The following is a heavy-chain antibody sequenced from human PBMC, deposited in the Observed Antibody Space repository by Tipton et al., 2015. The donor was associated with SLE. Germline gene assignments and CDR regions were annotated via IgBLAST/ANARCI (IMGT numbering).Heavy chain of an antibody. CDR2: INHSGST. D-gene: IGHD6-13*01. CDR1: GGSFSGYY. Sequence: LRLSCAVYGGSFSGYYWTWSRQPPGKGLEWIGEINHSGSTNYNPSLKSRVTISVDTSKNQFSPKLTSVTAADTAIYYCARGGEYGSSWHPRNYYYMDVWSKGTTVTVSS. CDR3: ARGGEYGSSWHPRNYYYMDV. J-gene: IGHJ6*03. V-gene: IGHV4-34*01.